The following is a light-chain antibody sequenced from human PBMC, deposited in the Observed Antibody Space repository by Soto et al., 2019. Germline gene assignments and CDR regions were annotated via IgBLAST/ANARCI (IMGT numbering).Light chain of an antibody. CDR1: SSNIGSNT. J-gene: IGLJ2*01. CDR3: AAWDDSLNGVV. V-gene: IGLV1-44*01. Sequence: QSVLTQPPSASGTPGQRVTISCSGSSSNIGSNTVNWYQQLPGTAPKLLIYSNNQRPSGVPDRFSGSKSGTSASLAISGRQSEDEAEYYCAAWDDSLNGVVFGGGTKLTVL. CDR2: SNN.